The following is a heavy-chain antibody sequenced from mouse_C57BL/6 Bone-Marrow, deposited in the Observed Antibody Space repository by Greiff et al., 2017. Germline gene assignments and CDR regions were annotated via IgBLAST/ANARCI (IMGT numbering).Heavy chain of an antibody. Sequence: EVQLQQSGAELVRPGASVKLSCPASGFNIKDDYMHWVKQRPEQGLEWIGWIDPENGDTEYASKFQGKAPITADTSSNTAYLQLSSLTSEDTAVYYCTSTVVADYWGQGTTLTVSS. CDR2: IDPENGDT. CDR3: TSTVVADY. CDR1: GFNIKDDY. J-gene: IGHJ2*01. V-gene: IGHV14-4*01. D-gene: IGHD1-1*01.